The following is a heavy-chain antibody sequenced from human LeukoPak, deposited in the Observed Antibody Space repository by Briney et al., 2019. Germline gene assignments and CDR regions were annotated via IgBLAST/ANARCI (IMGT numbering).Heavy chain of an antibody. CDR2: FSGSGGNT. Sequence: GGSLRLSCAASGFTFSTYAMSWVRQAPGKGLEWVSSFSGSGGNTYYAYSVMGRFTISRDNSKNTLYLQLNSLRAEDTAVYYCARVNDILTGYYNGYFNYWGQGTLVTVSS. V-gene: IGHV3-23*01. CDR3: ARVNDILTGYYNGYFNY. J-gene: IGHJ4*02. D-gene: IGHD3-9*01. CDR1: GFTFSTYA.